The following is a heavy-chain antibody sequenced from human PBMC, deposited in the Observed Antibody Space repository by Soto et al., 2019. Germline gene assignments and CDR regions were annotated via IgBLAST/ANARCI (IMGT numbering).Heavy chain of an antibody. Sequence: SVKVSCKASGGTFSSYAISWVRQAPGQGLEWMGGIIPIFTTANYAQKFQGRVTITADESTSTAYMELSSLRSEDTAVYYCARGHDYGSGSYVSGMDVWGQGTTVTVSS. D-gene: IGHD3-10*01. CDR1: GGTFSSYA. CDR2: IIPIFTTA. J-gene: IGHJ6*02. CDR3: ARGHDYGSGSYVSGMDV. V-gene: IGHV1-69*13.